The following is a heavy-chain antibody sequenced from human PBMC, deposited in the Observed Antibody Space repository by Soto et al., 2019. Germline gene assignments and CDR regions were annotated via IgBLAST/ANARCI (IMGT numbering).Heavy chain of an antibody. Sequence: SVKVSCKASGGTFSSYAISWVRQTPGQGLEWMGGIIPIFGTANYAQKFQGRVTITADESTSTAYMELSSLRSEDTAVYYCARDIKTAAAGPFGYYYYGMDVWGQGTTVTVSS. CDR1: GGTFSSYA. D-gene: IGHD6-13*01. CDR3: ARDIKTAAAGPFGYYYYGMDV. J-gene: IGHJ6*02. CDR2: IIPIFGTA. V-gene: IGHV1-69*13.